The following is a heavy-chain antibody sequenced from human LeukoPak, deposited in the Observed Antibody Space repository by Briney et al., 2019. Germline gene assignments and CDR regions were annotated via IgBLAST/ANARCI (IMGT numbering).Heavy chain of an antibody. CDR1: GFTFSSYA. CDR2: ISYDGSNK. CDR3: ARDSRTEDAFDI. J-gene: IGHJ3*02. Sequence: PGGSLRLSCAASGFTFSSYAMHWVRQAPGKGREWVAVISYDGSNKYYADSVKGRFTISRDNSKNTLYLQMNSLRAEDTAVYYCARDSRTEDAFDIWGQGTMVTVSS. V-gene: IGHV3-30-3*01.